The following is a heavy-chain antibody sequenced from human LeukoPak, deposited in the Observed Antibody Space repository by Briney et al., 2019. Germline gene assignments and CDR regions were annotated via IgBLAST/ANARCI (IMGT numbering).Heavy chain of an antibody. CDR2: ISSSGSTI. Sequence: GGSLRLSCAASGFTFSSYEMNWVRQAPGKGLEGVSYISSSGSTIYYAGSVKGRFTISRDNSKNTLYLQMNSLRAEDTAVYYCAKSSGWHQAYGAFDIWGQGTMVTVSS. J-gene: IGHJ3*02. CDR1: GFTFSSYE. D-gene: IGHD6-19*01. V-gene: IGHV3-48*03. CDR3: AKSSGWHQAYGAFDI.